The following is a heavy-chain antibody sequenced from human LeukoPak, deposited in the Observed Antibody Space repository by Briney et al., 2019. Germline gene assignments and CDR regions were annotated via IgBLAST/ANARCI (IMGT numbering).Heavy chain of an antibody. D-gene: IGHD2-15*01. J-gene: IGHJ4*02. CDR2: IKSKTDGGTT. Sequence: GGSLRLSCAASGFTFSNAWMSWVRQAPGKGLEWVGRIKSKTDGGTTDYAAPVKGRFTISRGDSKNTLYLQMNSLKTEDTAVYYCTTGLDIVVVVAAVGVDYWGQGTLVTVSS. CDR1: GFTFSNAW. CDR3: TTGLDIVVVVAAVGVDY. V-gene: IGHV3-15*01.